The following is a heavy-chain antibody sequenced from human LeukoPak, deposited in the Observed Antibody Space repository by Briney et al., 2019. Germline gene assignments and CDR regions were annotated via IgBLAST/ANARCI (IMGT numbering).Heavy chain of an antibody. V-gene: IGHV1-2*02. D-gene: IGHD3-22*01. Sequence: ASVKVSFKASGYTFTGYYMHWVRQAPGQGLEWMGWINPNSGGTNYAQKFQGRVTMTRDTSISTAYMELSRLRSDDTAVYYCARDVYYYDSSPNRGGFDPWGQGTLVTVSS. J-gene: IGHJ5*02. CDR2: INPNSGGT. CDR3: ARDVYYYDSSPNRGGFDP. CDR1: GYTFTGYY.